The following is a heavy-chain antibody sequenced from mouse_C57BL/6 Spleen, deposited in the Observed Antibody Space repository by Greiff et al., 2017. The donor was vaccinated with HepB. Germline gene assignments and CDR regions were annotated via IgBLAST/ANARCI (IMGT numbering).Heavy chain of an antibody. Sequence: VKLVESGPELVKPGASVKISCKASGYAFSSSWMNWVKQRPGKGLEWIGRIYPGDGDTNYNGKFKGKATLTADKSSSTAYMQLSSLTSEDSAVYFCGPLFYGSSSSFAYWGQGTLVTVSA. CDR3: GPLFYGSSSSFAY. J-gene: IGHJ3*01. CDR2: IYPGDGDT. D-gene: IGHD1-1*01. V-gene: IGHV1-82*01. CDR1: GYAFSSSW.